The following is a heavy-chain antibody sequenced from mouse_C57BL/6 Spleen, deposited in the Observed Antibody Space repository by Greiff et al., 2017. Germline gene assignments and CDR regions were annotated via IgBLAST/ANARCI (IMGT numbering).Heavy chain of an antibody. D-gene: IGHD1-1*01. J-gene: IGHJ4*01. CDR1: GYAFTNYL. V-gene: IGHV1-54*01. CDR3: ARNYGSSYYAMDY. CDR2: INPGSGGT. Sequence: VQRVESGAELVRPGTSVKVSCKASGYAFTNYLIEWVKQRPGQGLEWIGVINPGSGGTNYNEKFKGKATLTADKSSSTAYMQLSSLTSEDSAVYFCARNYGSSYYAMDYWGQGTSVTVSS.